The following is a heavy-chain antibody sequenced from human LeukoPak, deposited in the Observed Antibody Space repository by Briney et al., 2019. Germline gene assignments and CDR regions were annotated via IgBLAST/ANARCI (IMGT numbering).Heavy chain of an antibody. V-gene: IGHV3-30*02. J-gene: IGHJ4*02. Sequence: GGSLRLSCTTSGFFFGSYAMQGVRQAPGKGLEWVAFIRPDGSDIYYADSVRGRFTISRDNSKTTLSLQMNSLRVEDTAVYYCAKVLHFGWGSFDYWGQGTLVTVSS. CDR1: GFFFGSYA. CDR2: IRPDGSDI. CDR3: AKVLHFGWGSFDY. D-gene: IGHD3-9*01.